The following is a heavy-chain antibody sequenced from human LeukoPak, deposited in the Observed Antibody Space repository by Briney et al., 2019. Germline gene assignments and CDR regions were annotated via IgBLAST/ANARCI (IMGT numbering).Heavy chain of an antibody. D-gene: IGHD1-1*01. V-gene: IGHV3-48*03. Sequence: GGSLRLSCAASGFTFSSYEMNWVRQAPGKGLEWISYISSSGSTIYYADSVKGRFTISRDNAKNSLYLQMNSLRAEDTAVYYCARDGTAKTMDVWGQGTTVTVSS. CDR1: GFTFSSYE. CDR3: ARDGTAKTMDV. CDR2: ISSSGSTI. J-gene: IGHJ6*02.